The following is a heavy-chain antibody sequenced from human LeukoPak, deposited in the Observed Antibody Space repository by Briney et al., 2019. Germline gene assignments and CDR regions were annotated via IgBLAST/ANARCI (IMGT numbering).Heavy chain of an antibody. CDR1: GFTFSSYS. CDR3: ASQRWLQYNYFDY. V-gene: IGHV3-21*01. D-gene: IGHD5-24*01. CDR2: ISSSSSYI. J-gene: IGHJ4*02. Sequence: GGSLRLSCAAYGFTFSSYSMNWVRQAPGKGLEWVSSISSSSSYIYYADSVKGRFTISRDNAKNSLYLQMNSLRAEDTAVYYCASQRWLQYNYFDYWGQGTLVTVSS.